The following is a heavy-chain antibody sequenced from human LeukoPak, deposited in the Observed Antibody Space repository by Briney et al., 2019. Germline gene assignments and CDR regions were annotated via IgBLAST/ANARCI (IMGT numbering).Heavy chain of an antibody. Sequence: TQTLSLTCTVSGGSISSGDYYWSWIRQPPGKGLEWIGYIYYSGSTYYNPSLKSRVTISVDTSKNQFSLKLSSVTAADTAVYYCAREGVVGATTPFDYWGQGTLVTVSS. CDR1: GGSISSGDYY. V-gene: IGHV4-30-4*08. D-gene: IGHD1-26*01. CDR3: AREGVVGATTPFDY. CDR2: IYYSGST. J-gene: IGHJ4*02.